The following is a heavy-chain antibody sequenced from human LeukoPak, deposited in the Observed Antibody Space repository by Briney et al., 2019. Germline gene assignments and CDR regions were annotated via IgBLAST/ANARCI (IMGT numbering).Heavy chain of an antibody. CDR2: ISSSSSYI. CDR1: GFTFSSYS. Sequence: GSLRLSCAASGFTFSSYSMNWVRQAPGKGLEWVSSISSSSSYIYYADSVKGRFTISRDNAKNSLYLQMNSLRAEDTAVYYCASNIAAARIDYDYWGQGTLVTVFS. V-gene: IGHV3-21*01. D-gene: IGHD6-13*01. J-gene: IGHJ4*02. CDR3: ASNIAAARIDYDY.